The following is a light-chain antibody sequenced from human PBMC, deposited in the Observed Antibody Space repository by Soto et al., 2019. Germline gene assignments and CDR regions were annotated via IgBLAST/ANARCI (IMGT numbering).Light chain of an antibody. CDR2: EVS. CDR3: SSYAGSSNV. CDR1: SCDVGCYKY. Sequence: QSVLTQPPSASGSPGQSVAISCTGTSCDVGCYKYVYWYQQHPGKAPKLMIYEVSKRPSGVPDRFSGYKSGNTASLTVSGLQAEDEADYYCSSYAGSSNVFGTGTKVTV. V-gene: IGLV2-8*01. J-gene: IGLJ1*01.